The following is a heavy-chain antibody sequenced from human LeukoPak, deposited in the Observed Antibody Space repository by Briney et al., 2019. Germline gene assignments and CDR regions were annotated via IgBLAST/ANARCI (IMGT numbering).Heavy chain of an antibody. CDR1: GFTFSSYA. CDR2: ISGSGGST. J-gene: IGHJ2*01. V-gene: IGHV3-23*01. Sequence: PGGSLRLSCAASGFTFSSYAMSWVRQAPGKGLEWVSAISGSGGSTYYADSVKGRFTISRDNSKNTLYLQMNSLRAEDTAVYYCARGLGSGWVRGYFDLWGRGTLVTVSS. CDR3: ARGLGSGWVRGYFDL. D-gene: IGHD6-19*01.